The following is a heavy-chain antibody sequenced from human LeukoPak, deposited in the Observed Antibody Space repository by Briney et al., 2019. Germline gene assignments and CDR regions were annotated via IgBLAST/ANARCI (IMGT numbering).Heavy chain of an antibody. J-gene: IGHJ4*02. CDR1: GFTFSNYG. Sequence: GGSLRLSCEASGFTFSNYGMHWVRQAPGKGLGWVAVLWSDGNNKYYTDSVKGRFTISRDNSKNTLYLQMDSLRAEDTAVYFCAKEGSGVRGSYYFDYWGQGTLVTVSS. V-gene: IGHV3-33*06. D-gene: IGHD3-10*01. CDR3: AKEGSGVRGSYYFDY. CDR2: LWSDGNNK.